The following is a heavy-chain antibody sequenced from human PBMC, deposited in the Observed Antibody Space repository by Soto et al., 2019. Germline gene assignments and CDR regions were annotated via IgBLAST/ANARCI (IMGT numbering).Heavy chain of an antibody. CDR3: AWSSTLYYDYGMDV. V-gene: IGHV4-30-4*02. Sequence: PSDTLSLTGTASGGSISSGVYYWGWIRQPPGKGLEWIGYIYYSGSTYYNPSLKSRVTISVDTSKNQLSLKLSSVTAAATAVYYCAWSSTLYYDYGMDVWGQGXTVTVSS. J-gene: IGHJ6*02. CDR2: IYYSGST. CDR1: GGSISSGVYY.